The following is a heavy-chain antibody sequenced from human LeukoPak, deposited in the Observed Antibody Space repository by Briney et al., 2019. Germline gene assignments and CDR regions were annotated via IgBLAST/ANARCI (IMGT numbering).Heavy chain of an antibody. CDR3: ARDRGIAAAAHFDY. V-gene: IGHV4-4*07. D-gene: IGHD6-13*01. CDR1: GGSISSYY. J-gene: IGHJ4*02. Sequence: SETLSLTCPVSGGSISSYYWSWIRQPAGKGLEWIGRIYTSGSTNYNPSLKSRVTMSVDTSKNQFSLKLSSVTAADTAVYYCARDRGIAAAAHFDYWGQGTLVTVSS. CDR2: IYTSGST.